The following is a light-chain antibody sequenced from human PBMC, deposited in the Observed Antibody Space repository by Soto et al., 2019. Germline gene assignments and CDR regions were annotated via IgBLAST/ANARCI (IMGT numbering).Light chain of an antibody. CDR3: QQYVTSPRT. CDR2: GAS. J-gene: IGKJ1*01. V-gene: IGKV3-20*01. Sequence: DIVLTQSPGILSLSPGERASLSCRASQSVSSGHLAWYQQKRGQPPRLLIYGASSRATGIPDRFSGSGSGTDFTLTISRLEPEDFAVYYCQQYVTSPRTFGQGTKVDIK. CDR1: QSVSSGH.